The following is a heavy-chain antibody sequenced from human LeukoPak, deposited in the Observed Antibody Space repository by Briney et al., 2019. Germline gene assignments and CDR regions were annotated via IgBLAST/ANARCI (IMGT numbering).Heavy chain of an antibody. CDR3: ARSAAIPYYYGMDV. CDR1: GRSISSGSYY. Sequence: PSQTLSLTCTVSGRSISSGSYYWTCIRQPAGKGLEWIGRIYTSGGTNYNPSLKCRVPISVNTSKNQFSLKLGSVTAADTAVYYCARSAAIPYYYGMDVWGQGTTVTVSS. J-gene: IGHJ6*02. CDR2: IYTSGGT. D-gene: IGHD2-2*01. V-gene: IGHV4-61*02.